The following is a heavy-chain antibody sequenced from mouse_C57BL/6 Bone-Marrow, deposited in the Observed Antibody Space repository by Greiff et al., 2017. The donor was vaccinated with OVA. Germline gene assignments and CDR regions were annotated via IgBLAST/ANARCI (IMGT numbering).Heavy chain of an antibody. CDR1: GFNIKDDY. Sequence: VQLQQSGAELVRPGASVKLSCTASGFNIKDDYMHWVNQRPEQGLEWIGWIDPGNGDTEYASKFQGRATITTDKSTNTVYLQLSSLTSEDTAVYYCTLYDGYPWFAYWGQGTLVTVSA. J-gene: IGHJ3*01. V-gene: IGHV14-4*01. CDR3: TLYDGYPWFAY. D-gene: IGHD2-3*01. CDR2: IDPGNGDT.